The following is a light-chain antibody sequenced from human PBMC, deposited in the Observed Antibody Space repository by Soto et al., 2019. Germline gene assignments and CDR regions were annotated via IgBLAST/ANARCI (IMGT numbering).Light chain of an antibody. CDR2: SNI. J-gene: IGLJ3*02. CDR3: AAWDNSLNGRV. Sequence: QSVLTQPPSASGTPGQRVTISCSGSDSNSGSNYVYWYQQFPGTAPKLLIYSNIQRPSGVPARCSGSKSGTTAYLAISGRRSEDEADYYCAAWDNSLNGRVFGGGTKLTVL. V-gene: IGLV1-47*02. CDR1: DSNSGSNY.